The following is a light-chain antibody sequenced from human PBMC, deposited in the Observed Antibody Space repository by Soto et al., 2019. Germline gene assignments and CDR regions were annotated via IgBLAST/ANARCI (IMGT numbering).Light chain of an antibody. Sequence: EIVMTQSPATLSVSPGERATLSCRASQNVSSNLAWYQQKPGQAPRLLIHGASTRATGIPARFSGSGSGTEFTLAISSLQSEDFAVYYCQQCSNWPKTFGQGTKVEIK. J-gene: IGKJ1*01. V-gene: IGKV3-15*01. CDR3: QQCSNWPKT. CDR2: GAS. CDR1: QNVSSN.